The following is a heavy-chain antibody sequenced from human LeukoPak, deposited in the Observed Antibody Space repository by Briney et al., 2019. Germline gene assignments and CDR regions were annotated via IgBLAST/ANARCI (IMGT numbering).Heavy chain of an antibody. Sequence: ASVKVSCKVSGYTLTELSMHWVRQAPGKGLEWMGGFDPEDGETIYAQKFQGRVTMTEDTSTDTAYMELSSLRSEDTAVYYCATMTGAAGLTNFYYYGMDVWGQGTTVTVSS. CDR3: ATMTGAAGLTNFYYYGMDV. CDR2: FDPEDGET. J-gene: IGHJ6*02. D-gene: IGHD6-13*01. V-gene: IGHV1-24*01. CDR1: GYTLTELS.